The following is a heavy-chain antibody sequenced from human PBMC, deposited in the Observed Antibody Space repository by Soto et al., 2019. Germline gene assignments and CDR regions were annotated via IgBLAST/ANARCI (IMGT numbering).Heavy chain of an antibody. V-gene: IGHV3-66*01. CDR3: GRAILYGSGSYWFDY. CDR1: GFTVSSNY. J-gene: IGHJ4*02. D-gene: IGHD3-10*01. Sequence: EVQLVESGGGLVQPGGSLRLSCAASGFTVSSNYMSWVRQAPGKGLEWVSVIYSGGSTYYADSVKGRFTISRDNSKNTLYLQMNSLRAEDTAVYYCGRAILYGSGSYWFDYWGQGTLVTVSS. CDR2: IYSGGST.